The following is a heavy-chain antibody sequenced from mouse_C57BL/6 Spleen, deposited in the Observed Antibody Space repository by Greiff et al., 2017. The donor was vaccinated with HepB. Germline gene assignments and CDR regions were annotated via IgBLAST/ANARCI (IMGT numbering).Heavy chain of an antibody. J-gene: IGHJ1*03. CDR1: GYTFTSYW. V-gene: IGHV1-64*01. CDR3: ARGLYYYGSSSWWYFDV. CDR2: IHPNSGST. Sequence: QVQLQQPGAELVKPGASVKLSCKASGYTFTSYWMHWVKQRPGQGLEWIGMIHPNSGSTNYNEKFKSKATLTVDKSSSTAYMQLSSLTSEDSAVYYCARGLYYYGSSSWWYFDVWGTGTTVTVSS. D-gene: IGHD1-1*01.